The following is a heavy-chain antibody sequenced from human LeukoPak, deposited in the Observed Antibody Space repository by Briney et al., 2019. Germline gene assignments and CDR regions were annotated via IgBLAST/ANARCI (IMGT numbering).Heavy chain of an antibody. CDR1: GGSISSYY. D-gene: IGHD2-2*01. CDR2: IYTSGST. J-gene: IGHJ3*02. Sequence: PSETLSLTCTVSGGSISSYYWSWIRQPAGKGLEGIGRIYTSGSTNHNPSLKSRFTMSVDTSKNQFSLKLSSVTAADTAVYYCARSDSVPAPAAMSAFDIWGQGTMVTVSS. CDR3: ARSDSVPAPAAMSAFDI. V-gene: IGHV4-4*07.